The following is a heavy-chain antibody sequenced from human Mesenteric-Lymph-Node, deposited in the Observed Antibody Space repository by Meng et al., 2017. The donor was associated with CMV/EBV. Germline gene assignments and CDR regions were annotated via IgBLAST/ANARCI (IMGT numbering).Heavy chain of an antibody. D-gene: IGHD1-1*01. Sequence: GESLKISCAASGFTFSSYGMHWVRQAPGKGLEWVAFIRYDGTNKYYADSVKGRFTISRDNSKNTMNLQMNSLRPEDTGLYYCARDGQLDYWGRGTLVTVSS. CDR2: IRYDGTNK. J-gene: IGHJ4*02. CDR1: GFTFSSYG. CDR3: ARDGQLDY. V-gene: IGHV3-30*02.